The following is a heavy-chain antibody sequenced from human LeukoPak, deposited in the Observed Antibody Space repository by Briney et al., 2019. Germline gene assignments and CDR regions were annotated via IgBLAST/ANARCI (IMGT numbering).Heavy chain of an antibody. V-gene: IGHV3-48*02. CDR3: ARGYYYDSSGYYYFVERATDYFDY. J-gene: IGHJ4*02. D-gene: IGHD3-22*01. CDR2: ISSSSSTI. CDR1: GFTFSSYS. Sequence: GGSLRLSCAASGFTFSSYSMNWVRQAPGKGLEWVSYISSSSSTIYYADSVKGRFTISRDNAKNSLYLQMNSLRDEDTAVYYCARGYYYDSSGYYYFVERATDYFDYWGQGTLVTASS.